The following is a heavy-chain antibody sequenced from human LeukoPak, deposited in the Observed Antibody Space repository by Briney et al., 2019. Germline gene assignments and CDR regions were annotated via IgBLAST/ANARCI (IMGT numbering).Heavy chain of an antibody. J-gene: IGHJ4*02. CDR2: INCDGGST. V-gene: IGHV3-20*04. CDR1: GYTFGDYG. Sequence: GGSLRLSRADSGYTFGDYGMSWVRRAPGEGVEWVSGINCDGGSTFYADSVKGRFTISRDNAKNTLYLQMNSRRAEDTALYYCARDLSSSWYNFGYWGQGRLVSVSS. CDR3: ARDLSSSWYNFGY. D-gene: IGHD6-13*01.